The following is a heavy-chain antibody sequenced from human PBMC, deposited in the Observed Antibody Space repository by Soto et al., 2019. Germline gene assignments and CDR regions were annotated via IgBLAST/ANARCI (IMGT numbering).Heavy chain of an antibody. V-gene: IGHV5-51*01. CDR3: ARPYYYDSSGYYYFDY. D-gene: IGHD3-22*01. Sequence: GESLKISCKGSGYSFTSYWIGWVRQMPGKGLEWMGIIYPGDSDTRYSPSFQGQVAISADKSISTAYLQWSSLKASDTAMYYCARPYYYDSSGYYYFDYWGQGTLVTVSS. CDR1: GYSFTSYW. CDR2: IYPGDSDT. J-gene: IGHJ4*02.